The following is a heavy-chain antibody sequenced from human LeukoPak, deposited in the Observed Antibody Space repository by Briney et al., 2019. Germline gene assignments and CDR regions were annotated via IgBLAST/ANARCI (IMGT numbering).Heavy chain of an antibody. CDR3: ARHSGLIPDY. D-gene: IGHD2-21*01. CDR2: IYYSGST. CDR1: GGSISSSSYY. V-gene: IGHV4-39*01. Sequence: SQTLSLTCSVSGGSISSSSYYWGWIRQPPGKGLEWIGSIYYSGSTYYNPSLKSRVTMSVDTSKNQFSLKLSSVTAADTAVYYCARHSGLIPDYWGQGTLVTVSS. J-gene: IGHJ4*02.